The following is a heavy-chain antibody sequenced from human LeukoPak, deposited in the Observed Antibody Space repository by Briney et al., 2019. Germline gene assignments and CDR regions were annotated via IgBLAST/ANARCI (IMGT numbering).Heavy chain of an antibody. CDR2: IYTSGST. CDR3: ASTGQQLVSGY. Sequence: SQTLSLTCTVSGGSISSGSYYWNWIRQPAGKGLEWIGRIYTSGSTNYNPSLMSRVTISVDTSKNQFSLKLSSVTAADTAVYYCASTGQQLVSGYWGQGTLVTVSS. D-gene: IGHD6-13*01. V-gene: IGHV4-61*02. J-gene: IGHJ4*02. CDR1: GGSISSGSYY.